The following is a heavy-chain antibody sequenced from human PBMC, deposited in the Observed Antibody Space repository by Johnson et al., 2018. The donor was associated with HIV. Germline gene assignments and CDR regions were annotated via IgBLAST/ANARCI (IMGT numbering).Heavy chain of an antibody. Sequence: QEQLVESGGGVVQPGRSLRLSCAASGFTLSNYGMHWVRQAPGKGLEWVAVIWYDGSEKYHVDSVRGRFTISRDNAKNSLYLQMDSLRAEDTAIYYCARPIARGASDIWGQGTMVTVSS. J-gene: IGHJ3*02. D-gene: IGHD3-10*01. CDR2: IWYDGSEK. CDR3: ARPIARGASDI. CDR1: GFTLSNYG. V-gene: IGHV3-33*01.